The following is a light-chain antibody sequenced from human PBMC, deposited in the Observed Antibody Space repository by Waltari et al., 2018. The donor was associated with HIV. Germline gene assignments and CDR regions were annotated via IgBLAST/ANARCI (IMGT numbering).Light chain of an antibody. CDR3: HSYDSSLDGWV. CDR2: VYD. J-gene: IGLJ3*02. V-gene: IGLV1-40*01. CDR1: SSNIGADYH. Sequence: QSVLTQPPSVSGAPGQRVTISCTGSSSNIGADYHVNWYQQLPGTAPKLLIYVYDNRPSGFPYRFSGSKSGTSASLAISGLQAEDEADYYCHSYDSSLDGWVFGGGTKLTVL.